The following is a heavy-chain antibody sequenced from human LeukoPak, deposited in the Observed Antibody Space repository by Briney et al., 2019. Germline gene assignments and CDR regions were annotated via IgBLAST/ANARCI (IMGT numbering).Heavy chain of an antibody. CDR2: INPSGGST. D-gene: IGHD3-22*01. J-gene: IGHJ4*02. V-gene: IGHV1-46*01. CDR1: GYTFTSYY. Sequence: ASVKVSCKASGYTFTSYYMHWVRQALGQGLEWMGIINPSGGSTNYAQKFQGRVTMTRDTSTSAVYMELSSLRSEDTAVYYCVPSGYYDFWGQGTLVTVSS. CDR3: VPSGYYDF.